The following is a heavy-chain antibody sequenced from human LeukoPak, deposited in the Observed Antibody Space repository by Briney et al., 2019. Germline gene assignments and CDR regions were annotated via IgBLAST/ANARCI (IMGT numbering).Heavy chain of an antibody. Sequence: SETLSLTCTVSGDSISSFYWSWIRQPAGKGLEWIGRIYTSGSTNYNPSLKSRVTMSVDTSKNQFSLKLSSVTAADTAVYYCARGHSIEPYYYYYYMDVWGKGTTVTVSS. V-gene: IGHV4-4*07. CDR3: ARGHSIEPYYYYYYMDV. D-gene: IGHD4-11*01. J-gene: IGHJ6*03. CDR2: IYTSGST. CDR1: GDSISSFY.